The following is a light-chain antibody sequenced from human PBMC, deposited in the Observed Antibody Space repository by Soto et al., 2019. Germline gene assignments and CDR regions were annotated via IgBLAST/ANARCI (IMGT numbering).Light chain of an antibody. J-gene: IGKJ1*01. CDR1: QSVSSN. CDR2: GAS. Sequence: EIVMTQSPATLSVSPGERATLSCRASQSVSSNLAWYQQKPGQAPRLLIYGASTRATGIPARFSGSGSGTEFTLTNSSLQSEDFAVYYCQQYNNWPPWTFCQGTKVEIK. CDR3: QQYNNWPPWT. V-gene: IGKV3-15*01.